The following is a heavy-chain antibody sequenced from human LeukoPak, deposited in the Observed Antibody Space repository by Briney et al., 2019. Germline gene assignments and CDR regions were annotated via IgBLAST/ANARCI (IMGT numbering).Heavy chain of an antibody. V-gene: IGHV1-24*01. CDR1: GYSGIELD. J-gene: IGHJ3*02. Sequence: GASVKVPCKLSGYSGIELDMHWVRQAPGKGLEWMGGFDREDGGTIYARKFQGRVTMTEDTPTDTAYMELTSLTSDDTAVYYCATHTISGVVTYAFQMWGRGTLVTVSS. CDR3: ATHTISGVVTYAFQM. CDR2: FDREDGGT. D-gene: IGHD3-3*01.